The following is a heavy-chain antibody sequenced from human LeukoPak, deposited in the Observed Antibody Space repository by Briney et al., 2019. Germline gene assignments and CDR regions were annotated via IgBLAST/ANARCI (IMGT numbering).Heavy chain of an antibody. CDR1: GGSISSSSYY. Sequence: SETLSLTCTVSGGSISSSSYYWGWIRQPPGKGLEWIGSIYYSGSTYYNPSLKGRVTISVDTSKNQFSLKLSSVTAADTAVYYCARSGGVRELAYFDYWGQGTLVTVSS. CDR3: ARSGGVRELAYFDY. CDR2: IYYSGST. J-gene: IGHJ4*02. D-gene: IGHD3-10*01. V-gene: IGHV4-39*07.